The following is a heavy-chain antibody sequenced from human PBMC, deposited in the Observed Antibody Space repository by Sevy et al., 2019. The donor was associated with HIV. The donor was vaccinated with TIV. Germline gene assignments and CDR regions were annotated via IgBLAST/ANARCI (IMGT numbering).Heavy chain of an antibody. CDR1: GFSFSSYS. Sequence: GGSLRLSCAASGFSFSSYSMNWVSQAPGKGLEWVSYISSSSSTIYYADSVKGRFTISRDNAKNSLYLQMNSLRDEDTAVYYCARQSGYSGYDSIVVVVAATPRFDYWGQGTLVTVSS. CDR3: ARQSGYSGYDSIVVVVAATPRFDY. CDR2: ISSSSSTI. D-gene: IGHD2-15*01. V-gene: IGHV3-48*02. J-gene: IGHJ4*02.